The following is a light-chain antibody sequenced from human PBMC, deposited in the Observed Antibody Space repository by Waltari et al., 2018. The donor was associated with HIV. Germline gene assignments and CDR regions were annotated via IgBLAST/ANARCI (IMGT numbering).Light chain of an antibody. CDR2: AAS. Sequence: DIQMTQSPSSLSASVGDRVPITCRASHDISNDLEWFQQKPGRAPQRLIFAASTLQSGVPSRFGGRRSGTEFTLTVTNLQPEDCATYYCLQHNSYPYSFGQGTKLEIK. V-gene: IGKV1-17*02. CDR1: HDISND. CDR3: LQHNSYPYS. J-gene: IGKJ2*03.